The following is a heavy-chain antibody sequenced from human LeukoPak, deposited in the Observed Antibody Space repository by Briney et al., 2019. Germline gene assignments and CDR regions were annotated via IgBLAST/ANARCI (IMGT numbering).Heavy chain of an antibody. CDR1: GDTFTNHY. Sequence: ASVKVSCKASGDTFTNHYMHWVRQAPGQGLEWMGIIYPSGGSTSYAHKFQGRVSMARDATTSTVYMELSSLRLEDTAVYYCARDVGKEVDGPSVDYFDLWGQGTLVTVSS. D-gene: IGHD6-19*01. CDR3: ARDVGKEVDGPSVDYFDL. V-gene: IGHV1-46*01. CDR2: IYPSGGST. J-gene: IGHJ4*02.